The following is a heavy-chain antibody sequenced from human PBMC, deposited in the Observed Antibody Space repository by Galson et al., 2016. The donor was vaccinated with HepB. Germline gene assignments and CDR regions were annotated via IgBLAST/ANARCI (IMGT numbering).Heavy chain of an antibody. CDR2: IRSNADNYAT. CDR3: TRPGRYYDFWDY. Sequence: SLRLSCAASGFSFSDSSMHWVRQASGKGLEWVGRIRSNADNYATAYAASVKGRFIISRDDSKNTAYLQMNSLKTEDTAVYYCTRPGRYYDFWDYWGRGTLVTVSS. V-gene: IGHV3-73*01. D-gene: IGHD3-3*01. J-gene: IGHJ4*02. CDR1: GFSFSDSS.